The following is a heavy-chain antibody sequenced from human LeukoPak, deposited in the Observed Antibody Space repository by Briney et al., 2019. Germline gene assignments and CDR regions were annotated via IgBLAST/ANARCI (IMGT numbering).Heavy chain of an antibody. CDR3: AKDGEYYYDSSGYMD. CDR2: ISGSGGST. CDR1: GFTFSSYA. Sequence: GGSLRLSCAAPGFTFSSYAMSWVRQAPGKGLEWVSAISGSGGSTYYADSVKGRFTISRDNSKNTLYLQMNSLRAEDTAVYYCAKDGEYYYDSSGYMDWGQGTLVTVSS. V-gene: IGHV3-23*01. D-gene: IGHD3-22*01. J-gene: IGHJ4*02.